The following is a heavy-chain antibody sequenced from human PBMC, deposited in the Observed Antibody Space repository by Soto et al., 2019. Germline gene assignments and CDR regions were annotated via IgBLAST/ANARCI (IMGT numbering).Heavy chain of an antibody. Sequence: QVQLQQWGAGLLKPSETLSLTCAVYGGSFSGYYWSWIRQPPGKGLEWIGEINHSGSTNYNPSLKSRGXXPXDXXKNHYSLRLRSGTAADTAVYYCARDRTGDTITTHDWGQGTLVTVSS. CDR1: GGSFSGYY. V-gene: IGHV4-34*01. D-gene: IGHD3-22*01. CDR2: INHSGST. CDR3: ARDRTGDTITTHD. J-gene: IGHJ4*02.